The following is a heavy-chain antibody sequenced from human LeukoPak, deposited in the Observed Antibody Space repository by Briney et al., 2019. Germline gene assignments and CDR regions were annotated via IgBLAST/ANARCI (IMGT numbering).Heavy chain of an antibody. CDR3: AKDPNPFYDFWSGYK. CDR1: GFTFTGHT. D-gene: IGHD3-3*01. CDR2: IGGRDDRT. V-gene: IGHV3-23*01. J-gene: IGHJ4*02. Sequence: GGSLRLSCAASGFTFTGHTMTWLRQAPGKGLEWVSIIGGRDDRTYYADSVKGRFTISRDNSKNTLYLQMDSLRGEDTAVYYCAKDPNPFYDFWSGYKWGQGTLVTVSS.